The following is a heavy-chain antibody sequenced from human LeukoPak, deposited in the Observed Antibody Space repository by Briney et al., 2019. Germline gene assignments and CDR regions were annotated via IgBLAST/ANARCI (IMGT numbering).Heavy chain of an antibody. CDR1: GFTFSSYG. Sequence: GGSLRLSCAASGFTFSSYGMHWVRQAPGKGLEWVAFIRYDGSNKYYADSVKGRFTISRDNSKNTLYLQMNSLRAEDTAVYYCAKDPFGYSSSWTFDYWGQGTLVTVSS. D-gene: IGHD6-13*01. CDR3: AKDPFGYSSSWTFDY. J-gene: IGHJ4*02. V-gene: IGHV3-30*02. CDR2: IRYDGSNK.